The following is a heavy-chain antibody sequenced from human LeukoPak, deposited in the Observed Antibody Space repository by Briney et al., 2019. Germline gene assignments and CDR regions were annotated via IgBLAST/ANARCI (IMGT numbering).Heavy chain of an antibody. V-gene: IGHV3-33*01. CDR1: GFTFTTYV. Sequence: PGRSLRLSCAASGFTFTTYVMHWVRQAPGKGLDWVALIWDDGNNKYYADSVKGRFTISRDNSKNPLYLQMNSLRAEDTAVYYCARDNGEWRLNWFDHWGQGTLVTVSS. CDR3: ARDNGEWRLNWFDH. D-gene: IGHD2-8*01. J-gene: IGHJ5*02. CDR2: IWDDGNNK.